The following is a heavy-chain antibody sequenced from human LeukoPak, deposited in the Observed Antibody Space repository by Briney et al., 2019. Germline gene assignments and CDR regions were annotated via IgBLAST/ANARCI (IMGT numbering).Heavy chain of an antibody. D-gene: IGHD2-2*01. V-gene: IGHV4-59*08. CDR3: ARHVRSSPTYYYYGMDV. CDR1: GGSISSYY. J-gene: IGHJ6*02. Sequence: PSETLSLTCTVSGGSISSYYWSWIRQPPGKGLEWIGYIYYSGSTNYNPSLKSRLTISVDTSKNQFSLKLSSVTAADTDVYYCARHVRSSPTYYYYGMDVWGQGTTVTVSS. CDR2: IYYSGST.